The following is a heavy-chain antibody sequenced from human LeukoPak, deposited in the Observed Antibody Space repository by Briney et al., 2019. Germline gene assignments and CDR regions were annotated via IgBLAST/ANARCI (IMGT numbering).Heavy chain of an antibody. J-gene: IGHJ4*02. CDR3: ARDILNGMSMAYYFDY. V-gene: IGHV3-48*03. D-gene: IGHD3-10*01. CDR1: VCTFSSYE. Sequence: GGSLRLSCAASVCTFSSYEMNWVRQAPWKGREWVSYISSSGSTIYYADSVKGRFTISRDNAENSLYLQMNSLRAEDTAVYYCARDILNGMSMAYYFDYWGQGTLVTVSS. CDR2: ISSSGSTI.